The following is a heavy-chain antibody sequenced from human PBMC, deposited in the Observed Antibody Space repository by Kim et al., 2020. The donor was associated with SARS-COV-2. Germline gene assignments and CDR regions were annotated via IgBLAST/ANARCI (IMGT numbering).Heavy chain of an antibody. V-gene: IGHV3-21*01. D-gene: IGHD3-3*01. J-gene: IGHJ6*02. CDR1: GFTFSSYS. Sequence: GGSLRLSCAASGFTFSSYSMNWVRQAPGKGLEWVSSISSSSSYIYYADSVKGRFTISRDNAKNSLYLQMNSLRAEDTAVYYCAREGLEDFWRGYYYYCYAMDIWGQGATVTVSS. CDR3: AREGLEDFWRGYYYYCYAMDI. CDR2: ISSSSSYI.